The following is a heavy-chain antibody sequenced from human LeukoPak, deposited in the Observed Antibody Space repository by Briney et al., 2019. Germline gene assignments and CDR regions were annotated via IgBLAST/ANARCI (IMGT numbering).Heavy chain of an antibody. D-gene: IGHD2-15*01. J-gene: IGHJ3*02. V-gene: IGHV3-30*02. CDR1: GFTFSSYG. Sequence: GGSLRLSCAASGFTFSSYGMHWVRQAPGKGLEWVAFIRYDGSNKYYADSVKGRFTISRDNSKNTLYLQMNSLRAEDTAVCYCAKDRADIVVVVAATYDAFDIWGQGTMVTVSS. CDR2: IRYDGSNK. CDR3: AKDRADIVVVVAATYDAFDI.